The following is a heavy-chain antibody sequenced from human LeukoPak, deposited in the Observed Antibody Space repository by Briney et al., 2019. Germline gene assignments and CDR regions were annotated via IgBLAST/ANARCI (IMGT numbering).Heavy chain of an antibody. V-gene: IGHV5-51*01. CDR2: IYPGDSDT. D-gene: IGHD3-10*01. Sequence: GGSLKISCKGSGYSFTSYWIGWVRQMPGKGLEWMGIIYPGDSDTRYSPSFQGQVTISADKSISTAYLQWSSLKASDTAMYYCARRLLGGSGSYLFDYWGQGTLVTVSS. CDR3: ARRLLGGSGSYLFDY. CDR1: GYSFTSYW. J-gene: IGHJ4*02.